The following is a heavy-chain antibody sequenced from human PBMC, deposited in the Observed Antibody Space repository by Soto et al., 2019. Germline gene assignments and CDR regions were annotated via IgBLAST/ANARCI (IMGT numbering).Heavy chain of an antibody. CDR3: ARDRFYYGMDV. D-gene: IGHD3-3*01. J-gene: IGHJ6*02. CDR1: GGSFSGYY. CDR2: INHSGST. V-gene: IGHV4-34*01. Sequence: SETLSLTCAVYGGSFSGYYWSWIRQPPGKGLEWIGEINHSGSTNYNPSLKSRVTISVDTSKNQFSLKLSSVTAADTAVYYCARDRFYYGMDVWGQGTTVTVSS.